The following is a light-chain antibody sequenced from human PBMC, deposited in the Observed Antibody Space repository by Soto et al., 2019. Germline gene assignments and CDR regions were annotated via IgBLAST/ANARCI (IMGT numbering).Light chain of an antibody. CDR3: QQYYSTPRYT. J-gene: IGKJ2*01. Sequence: DIVMTQSPDSLAVSLGERATINCKSSQSVLYSSNNKNYLAWYQQKPGQPPKLLIYWASTRESGVPDRFSGSGSGTDFTLTISSLQAEDVPVYYCQQYYSTPRYTFGQGTKLEIK. V-gene: IGKV4-1*01. CDR2: WAS. CDR1: QSVLYSSNNKNY.